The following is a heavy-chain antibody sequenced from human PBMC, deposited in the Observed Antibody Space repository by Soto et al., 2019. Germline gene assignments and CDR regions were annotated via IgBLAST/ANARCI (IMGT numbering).Heavy chain of an antibody. J-gene: IGHJ6*02. CDR3: ASEATWSDSRDYGMDV. V-gene: IGHV3-30*03. CDR2: ISYDGSNK. CDR1: GFTFSSYG. D-gene: IGHD6-13*01. Sequence: PGGSLRLSCAASGFTFSSYGMHWVRQAPGKGLEWVAVISYDGSNKYYADSVKGRFTISRDNSKNTLYLQMNSQRAEDTAVYYCASEATWSDSRDYGMDVWGQGTTVPVSS.